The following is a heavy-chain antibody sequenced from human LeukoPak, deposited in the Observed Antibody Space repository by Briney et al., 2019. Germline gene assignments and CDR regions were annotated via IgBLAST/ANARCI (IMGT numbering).Heavy chain of an antibody. D-gene: IGHD6-13*01. CDR1: GFTFSIYD. Sequence: PGGSLRLSCAASGFTFSIYDMSWVRQAPGKGLEWVSSISGSGGSTYYADSVKGRFTISRDNSKNTLYLQMNSMRVEDTAVYYCARESGIAAALDLWGQGTLVTVSS. V-gene: IGHV3-23*01. CDR3: ARESGIAAALDL. J-gene: IGHJ5*02. CDR2: ISGSGGST.